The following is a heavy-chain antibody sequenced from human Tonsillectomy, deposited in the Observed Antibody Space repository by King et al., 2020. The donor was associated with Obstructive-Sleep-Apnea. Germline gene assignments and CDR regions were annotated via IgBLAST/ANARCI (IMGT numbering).Heavy chain of an antibody. J-gene: IGHJ4*02. CDR1: GFTFSSYW. CDR2: IISDGSST. Sequence: VQLVESGGGLFQPGGSLRLSCAASGFTFSSYWMHWVRQAPGKGLVWVSRIISDGSSTSYADSVKGRFTISRDNAKNTLYLQMNILRAGDTAVYYCAREGYSGSWVDYWGQGTLVTVSS. V-gene: IGHV3-74*01. D-gene: IGHD1-26*01. CDR3: AREGYSGSWVDY.